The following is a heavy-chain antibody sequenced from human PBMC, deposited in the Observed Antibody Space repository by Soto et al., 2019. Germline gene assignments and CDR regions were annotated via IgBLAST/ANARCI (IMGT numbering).Heavy chain of an antibody. CDR1: GYTFSSYG. D-gene: IGHD6-19*01. V-gene: IGHV1-18*01. J-gene: IGHJ5*02. CDR3: ARVYSVAGNNWFEP. CDR2: INAYNVNT. Sequence: QVHLVQSGAEVKKPGASVKVSCKASGYTFSSYGISWVRQAPGQGLEWMGWINAYNVNTNYAQNLQGRVTMTTDTSTNTAYMELRSLRSDDTAVYYCARVYSVAGNNWFEPWGQGFLVTVSS.